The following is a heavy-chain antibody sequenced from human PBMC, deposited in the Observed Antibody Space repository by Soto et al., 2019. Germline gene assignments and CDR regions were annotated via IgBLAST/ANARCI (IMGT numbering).Heavy chain of an antibody. D-gene: IGHD2-2*01. CDR3: AILRGYCISTSCYGDYIFDY. CDR1: GGSISSYY. V-gene: IGHV4-59*08. CDR2: IYYSGST. Sequence: PSETLSLTCTVSGGSISSYYWSWIRQPPGKGLEWIGYIYYSGSTNYNPSLKSRVTISVDTSKNQFSLKLNSVTAADRAVYYCAILRGYCISTSCYGDYIFDYWGQGTLVTVSS. J-gene: IGHJ4*02.